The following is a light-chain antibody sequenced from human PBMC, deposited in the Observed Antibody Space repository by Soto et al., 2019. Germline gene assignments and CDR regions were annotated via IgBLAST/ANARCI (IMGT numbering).Light chain of an antibody. CDR2: GAS. CDR3: QQYNNWPPLT. CDR1: QSVSSN. V-gene: IGKV3-15*01. J-gene: IGKJ4*01. Sequence: EIVMTQSPATLSVSPGERATLSCRASQSVSSNLAWYQQKPGQAPRLLIYGASTRATGIPARFGGSGSGTEFTLTISSLQSEDFAVYYCQQYNNWPPLTFGGGTKVELK.